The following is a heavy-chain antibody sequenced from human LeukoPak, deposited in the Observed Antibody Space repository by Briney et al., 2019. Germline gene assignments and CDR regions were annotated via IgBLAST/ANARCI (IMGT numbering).Heavy chain of an antibody. J-gene: IGHJ5*02. CDR1: GGTFSSYA. V-gene: IGHV1-69*05. D-gene: IGHD3-22*01. CDR3: ARILSTYYYDSSGYYWFDP. Sequence: SVKVSCKASGGTFSSYAISRVRQAPGQGLEWMGGIIPIFGTANYAQKFQGRVTITTDESTSTAYMELSSLRSEDTAVYYCARILSTYYYDSSGYYWFDPWGQGTLVTVSS. CDR2: IIPIFGTA.